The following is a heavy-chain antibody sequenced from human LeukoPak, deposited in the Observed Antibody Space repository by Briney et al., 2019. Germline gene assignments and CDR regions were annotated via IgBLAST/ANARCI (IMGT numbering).Heavy chain of an antibody. J-gene: IGHJ3*02. CDR2: ISGNGGST. V-gene: IGHV3-23*01. D-gene: IGHD6-13*01. CDR1: GFTFSSYA. Sequence: GGSLRLSCAASGFTFSSYAMSWVRQAPGKGLEWVSAISGNGGSTYYADSVKGRFTISRDNSKNTLYLQMNSLRAEDTAVYYCAKDGGSSSWSGAFDIWGQGTMVTVSS. CDR3: AKDGGSSSWSGAFDI.